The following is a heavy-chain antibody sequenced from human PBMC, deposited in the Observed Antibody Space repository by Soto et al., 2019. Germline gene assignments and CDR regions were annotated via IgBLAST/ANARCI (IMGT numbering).Heavy chain of an antibody. Sequence: GASVKVSCKASGYTFTNYDIHWVRQAPGQGLEWMGIITPSSGSTSYAQRFQGRVTMTRDTSTSTVYMELSSLRSEDTAVYYCASSQLLSGSNRGPQDYWGQGTLVTVSS. CDR3: ASSQLLSGSNRGPQDY. CDR2: ITPSSGST. D-gene: IGHD3-22*01. CDR1: GYTFTNYD. V-gene: IGHV1-46*01. J-gene: IGHJ4*02.